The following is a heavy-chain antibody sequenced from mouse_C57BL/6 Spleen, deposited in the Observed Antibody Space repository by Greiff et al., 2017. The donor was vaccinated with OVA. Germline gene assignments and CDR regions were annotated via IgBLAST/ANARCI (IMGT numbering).Heavy chain of an antibody. CDR2: ISDGGSYT. V-gene: IGHV5-4*01. D-gene: IGHD4-1*01. J-gene: IGHJ3*01. Sequence: EVQLVESGGGLVKPGGSLKLSCAASGFTFSSYAMSWVRQTPEKRLEWVATISDGGSYTYYPDNIKGRFTISRDNAMNNLYLQMSHLKSEDTAMYYCVRELGRGAGFAYWGQGTLVTVSA. CDR1: GFTFSSYA. CDR3: VRELGRGAGFAY.